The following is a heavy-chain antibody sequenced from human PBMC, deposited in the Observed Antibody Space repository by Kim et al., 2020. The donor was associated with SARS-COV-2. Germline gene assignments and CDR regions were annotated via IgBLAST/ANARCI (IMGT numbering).Heavy chain of an antibody. CDR3: ARRGETGYFEGYYYYYGMDV. J-gene: IGHJ6*02. CDR1: GYTFTSYG. Sequence: ASVKVSCKASGYTFTSYGISWVRQAPGQGLEWMGWISAYNGNTNYAQKLQGRVTMTTDTSTSTAYMELRSLRSDDTAVYYCARRGETGYFEGYYYYYGMDVWGQGTTVTVSS. D-gene: IGHD3-9*01. CDR2: ISAYNGNT. V-gene: IGHV1-18*04.